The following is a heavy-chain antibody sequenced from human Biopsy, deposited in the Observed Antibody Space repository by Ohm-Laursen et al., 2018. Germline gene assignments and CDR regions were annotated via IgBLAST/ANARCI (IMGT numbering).Heavy chain of an antibody. J-gene: IGHJ3*02. CDR2: IHTSGST. V-gene: IGHV4-4*07. CDR3: ARGTGKYYVYGAFDI. D-gene: IGHD3/OR15-3a*01. Sequence: TLSLTCAVSGDSISNDYWSWIRQSAGQGLEWIGRIHTSGSTNHNLSLKSRVTMSVGTSKNQFSLKLRSVTAADTAVYYCARGTGKYYVYGAFDIWGQGTMATVSS. CDR1: GDSISNDY.